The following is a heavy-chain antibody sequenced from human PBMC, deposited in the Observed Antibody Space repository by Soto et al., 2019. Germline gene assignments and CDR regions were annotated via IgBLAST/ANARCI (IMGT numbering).Heavy chain of an antibody. CDR2: IYYSGST. CDR3: ASLPYGDYRMKYFDS. CDR1: GGSISSSSYY. J-gene: IGHJ4*02. V-gene: IGHV4-39*01. Sequence: SETLSLTCTVSGGSISSSSYYWGWIRQPPGKGLEWIGSIYYSGSTYYNPSLKSRVTISVDTSKNQFSLRLSSVTAADTAVYYCASLPYGDYRMKYFDSWGQGTLVTVSS. D-gene: IGHD4-17*01.